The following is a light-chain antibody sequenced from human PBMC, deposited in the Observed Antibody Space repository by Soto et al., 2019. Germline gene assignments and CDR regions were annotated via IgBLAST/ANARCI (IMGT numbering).Light chain of an antibody. J-gene: IGKJ5*01. Sequence: EIVSTQSPATLSVAPGERATLSCRASQSVNSNYLAWYQQKPGQAPRLLIYGASSRAPGSPDRFSGSGSGTDFTLTISRLEPEDFAVYYCQQYGSSPRITFGQGTRLEIK. V-gene: IGKV3-20*01. CDR3: QQYGSSPRIT. CDR1: QSVNSNY. CDR2: GAS.